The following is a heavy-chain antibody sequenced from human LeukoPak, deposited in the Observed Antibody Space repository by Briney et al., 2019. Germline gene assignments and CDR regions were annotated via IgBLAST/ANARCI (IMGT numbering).Heavy chain of an antibody. CDR2: ISGSGGST. Sequence: GGSLRLSCAASGFTFSSYAMSWVRQAPGKGLEWVSAISGSGGSTYYADSVKGRFTISRDNSKNMLYLQMNSLRVEDTAVYYCARDSGNWGYAFDIWGQGTTVTVST. CDR1: GFTFSSYA. CDR3: ARDSGNWGYAFDI. J-gene: IGHJ3*02. D-gene: IGHD7-27*01. V-gene: IGHV3-23*01.